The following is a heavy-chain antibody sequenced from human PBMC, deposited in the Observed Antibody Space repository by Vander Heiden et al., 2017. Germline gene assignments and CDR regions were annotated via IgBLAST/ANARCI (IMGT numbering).Heavy chain of an antibody. CDR3: ARVTGGGWFDP. V-gene: IGHV4-59*01. J-gene: IGHJ5*02. CDR1: GGAISSYY. CDR2: IYYSGSA. Sequence: QVQLQESGPGLVKPSETLSPTCTVPGGAISSYYWSWVRQPPGKGLEWIVYIYYSGSANYNPSLKSRVTISVDTSKNQFSLKLSSVTAADTAVYYCARVTGGGWFDPWGQGTLVTVSS. D-gene: IGHD3-10*01.